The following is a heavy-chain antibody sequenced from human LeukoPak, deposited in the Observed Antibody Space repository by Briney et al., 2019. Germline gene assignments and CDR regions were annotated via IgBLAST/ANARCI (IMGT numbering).Heavy chain of an antibody. V-gene: IGHV3-21*01. J-gene: IGHJ3*02. D-gene: IGHD3-3*01. CDR2: ISISSNYI. Sequence: GGSLRLSCAASGFTFSRYSMNWVRQAPGEGLEWVSSISISSNYIYYTDSAKGRFTISRDNAKNSLYLQMNSLRAEDTAVYYCARGSRLGVVERDALDIWGQGTMVTVSS. CDR1: GFTFSRYS. CDR3: ARGSRLGVVERDALDI.